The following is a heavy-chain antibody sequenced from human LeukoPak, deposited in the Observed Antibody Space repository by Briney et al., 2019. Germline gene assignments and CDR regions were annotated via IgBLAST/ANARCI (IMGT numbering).Heavy chain of an antibody. CDR1: GFTFSSYG. CDR3: AKDIAAAQNNRFDP. V-gene: IGHV3-30*02. D-gene: IGHD6-13*01. J-gene: IGHJ5*02. CDR2: IRYDGSNK. Sequence: PGGSLRLSCAASGFTFSSYGMHWVRQAPGKGLEWVAVIRYDGSNKYYADSVKGRFTISRDNSKNTLYLQMNSLRAEDTAVYYCAKDIAAAQNNRFDPWGQGTLVTVSS.